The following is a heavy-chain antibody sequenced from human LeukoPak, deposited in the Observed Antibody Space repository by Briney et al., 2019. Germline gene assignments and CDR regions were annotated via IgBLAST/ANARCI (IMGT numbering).Heavy chain of an antibody. V-gene: IGHV3-33*01. CDR3: ARDSKVTIFGGAFDP. CDR1: GFTFSSYG. CDR2: IWYDGSNK. D-gene: IGHD3-3*01. Sequence: GGSLRLSCAASGFTFSSYGMHWVRQARGEGLEGVAVIWYDGSNKYYADSVKGRFTISRDNSKTTLYLQMNSLRAEDTAVYYCARDSKVTIFGGAFDPWGQGTLVTVSS. J-gene: IGHJ5*02.